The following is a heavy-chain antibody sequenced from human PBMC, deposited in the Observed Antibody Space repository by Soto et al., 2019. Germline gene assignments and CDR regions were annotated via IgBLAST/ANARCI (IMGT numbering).Heavy chain of an antibody. Sequence: EVQLVESGGGLVQPGGSLKLSCAASGFIFSDSPIHWVRQASGKGLEWVGRIRSKGDNYATAYAASVRGRFTISRDDSKNTAYLEMTSLKTDDTAVYYCTRLVECDQGNEYWGQGTLVTVSS. CDR3: TRLVECDQGNEY. V-gene: IGHV3-73*01. CDR2: IRSKGDNYAT. D-gene: IGHD1-1*01. CDR1: GFIFSDSP. J-gene: IGHJ4*02.